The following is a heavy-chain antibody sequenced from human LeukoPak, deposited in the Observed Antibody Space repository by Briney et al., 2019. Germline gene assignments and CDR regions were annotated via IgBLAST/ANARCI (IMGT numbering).Heavy chain of an antibody. J-gene: IGHJ4*02. V-gene: IGHV4-59*08. CDR1: GGSISSYY. CDR3: ARPTYYQYYFDY. D-gene: IGHD3-22*01. CDR2: IYYSGST. Sequence: KASETLSLTCTVSGGSISSYYWSWIRQPPGKGLEWIGYIYYSGSTNYNPSLKSRVTISVDTSKNQFSLKLSSVTAADTAVYYCARPTYYQYYFDYWGQGTLVTVSS.